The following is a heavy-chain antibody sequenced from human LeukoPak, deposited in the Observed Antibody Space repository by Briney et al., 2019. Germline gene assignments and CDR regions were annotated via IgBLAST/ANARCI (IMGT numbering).Heavy chain of an antibody. D-gene: IGHD3-10*01. CDR2: INTNTGNP. CDR3: ARDLFTMVRGAPPLNWFDP. CDR1: GYTFTSYA. V-gene: IGHV7-4-1*02. J-gene: IGHJ5*02. Sequence: RASVKVSCKASGYTFTSYAMNWVRQAPGQGLEWMGWINTNTGNPTYAQGFTGRFVFSLDTSVSTAYLQISSLKAEDTAVYYCARDLFTMVRGAPPLNWFDPWGQGTLVTVSS.